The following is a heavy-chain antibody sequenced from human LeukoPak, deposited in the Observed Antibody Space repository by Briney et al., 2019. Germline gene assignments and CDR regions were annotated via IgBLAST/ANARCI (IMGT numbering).Heavy chain of an antibody. CDR2: IIPIFGTA. Sequence: SVKVSCKASGGTFSSCAISWVRQAPGQGLEWMGGIIPIFGTANYAQKFQGRVTITTDESTSTAYMELSSLRSEDTAVYYCARGPYYDFWSGYYTRFDYWGQGTLVTVSS. CDR3: ARGPYYDFWSGYYTRFDY. J-gene: IGHJ4*02. V-gene: IGHV1-69*05. D-gene: IGHD3-3*01. CDR1: GGTFSSCA.